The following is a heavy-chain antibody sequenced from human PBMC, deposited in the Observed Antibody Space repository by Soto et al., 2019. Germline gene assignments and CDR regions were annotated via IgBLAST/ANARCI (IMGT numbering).Heavy chain of an antibody. D-gene: IGHD3-3*01. J-gene: IGHJ5*02. CDR1: GGFVNSVNNY. CDR3: ARVPFSSFGVADPPVGWFDP. V-gene: IGHV4-30-4*01. Sequence: QVHLQESGPGLVKPSQTLSLTCTVSGGFVNSVNNYWSWIRQPPGKGLEWLGYILYTGSTYYNPSISSRINISIETSKNRFALKLTSVTAADTAVYYCARVPFSSFGVADPPVGWFDPWGQGTLVTVSS. CDR2: ILYTGST.